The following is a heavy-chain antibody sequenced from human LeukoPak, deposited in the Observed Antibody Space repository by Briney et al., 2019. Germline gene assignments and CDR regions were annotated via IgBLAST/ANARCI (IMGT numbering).Heavy chain of an antibody. V-gene: IGHV4-59*01. Sequence: SETLSLTCNVSGGSISGYHWSWIRQPPGKGLEWLGYVYYSGSSNYNPSLKSRVTISADTSKNQFSLKLSSVTAADTAVYYCARVPRSYYYYYYMDVWGKGTTVTVSS. J-gene: IGHJ6*03. CDR3: ARVPRSYYYYYYMDV. CDR2: VYYSGSS. CDR1: GGSISGYH.